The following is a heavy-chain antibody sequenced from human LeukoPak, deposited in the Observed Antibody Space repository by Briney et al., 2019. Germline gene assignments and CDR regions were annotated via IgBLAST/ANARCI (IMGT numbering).Heavy chain of an antibody. CDR3: ASLIAVAGTRDY. J-gene: IGHJ4*02. V-gene: IGHV1-46*01. CDR2: INPSGGST. CDR1: GYTFTSYY. D-gene: IGHD6-19*01. Sequence: GASVKVSCKASGYTFTSYYMHWVRQAPGQGLEWMGIINPSGGSTSYAQKFQGRVTMTRDTSTSTVYMELSSLRSEDTAVYYCASLIAVAGTRDYWGQGTLVTVSS.